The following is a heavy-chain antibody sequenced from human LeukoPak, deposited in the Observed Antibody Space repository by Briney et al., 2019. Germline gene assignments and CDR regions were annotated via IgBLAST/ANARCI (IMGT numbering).Heavy chain of an antibody. CDR1: GYDFTSVG. Sequence: ASVKVSCTASGYDFTSVGITWVRRAPGQGLEWMGWISPYNGNTRHAQKFQGRVAMTTDTSTTTAYMELSSLTSDDTAVYYCARDGDPSGSYSGFFDSWGQGTLVTVSS. D-gene: IGHD1-26*01. CDR3: ARDGDPSGSYSGFFDS. J-gene: IGHJ4*01. V-gene: IGHV1-18*01. CDR2: ISPYNGNT.